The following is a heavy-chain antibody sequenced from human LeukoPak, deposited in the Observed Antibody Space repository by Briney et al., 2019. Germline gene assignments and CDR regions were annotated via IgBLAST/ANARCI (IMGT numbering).Heavy chain of an antibody. J-gene: IGHJ4*02. Sequence: SETLSLTCTVSGGSISSSSYYWGWIRQPPGMGLEWIGNIYYSGSTYYNPSLKSRVTISVDTSKSQFSLKLNSVTAADTAVYYCARRRSDWEFDYWGQGTLVTVSS. V-gene: IGHV4-39*01. CDR3: ARRRSDWEFDY. D-gene: IGHD2-21*02. CDR1: GGSISSSSYY. CDR2: IYYSGST.